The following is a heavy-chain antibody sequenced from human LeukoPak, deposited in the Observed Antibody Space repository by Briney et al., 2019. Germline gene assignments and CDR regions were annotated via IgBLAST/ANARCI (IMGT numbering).Heavy chain of an antibody. V-gene: IGHV3-21*01. D-gene: IGHD3-3*01. CDR3: ARVPPPNSYYDFWSGYNPFDY. J-gene: IGHJ4*02. CDR1: GFTFSSYS. Sequence: GGSLRLSCAASGFTFSSYSMNWVRQAPGKGLEWVSSISSSSSYIYYADSVKGRFTISRDNAKNSLYLQMNSLRAEDTAVYYCARVPPPNSYYDFWSGYNPFDYWGQGTLVTVSS. CDR2: ISSSSSYI.